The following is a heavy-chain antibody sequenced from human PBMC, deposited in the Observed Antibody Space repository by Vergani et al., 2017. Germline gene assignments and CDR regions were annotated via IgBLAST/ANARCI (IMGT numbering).Heavy chain of an antibody. V-gene: IGHV3-30-3*01. D-gene: IGHD3-16*01. CDR3: AREGGNDAFDI. CDR2: ISYDGSNK. CDR1: GFTFSSYA. Sequence: QVQLVESGGGVVQPGGSLRLSCAASGFTFSSYAMHWVRQAPGKGLEWVAVISYDGSNKYYADSVKGRFTISRDNSKNTLYLQMNSLRAEDTAVYYCAREGGNDAFDIWGQGTMVTVSS. J-gene: IGHJ3*02.